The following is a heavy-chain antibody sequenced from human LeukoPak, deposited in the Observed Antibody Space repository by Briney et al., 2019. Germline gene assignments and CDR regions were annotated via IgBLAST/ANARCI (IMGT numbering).Heavy chain of an antibody. V-gene: IGHV4-59*02. CDR1: SVSVSSYY. CDR3: ALSGGNSPFDY. Sequence: SETLSLTCTVSSVSVSSYYCAWIRQPPGKGLEWIGDIYYSGSTNYNPSLKSRVTISVDTSKNLFSLNLTSMPAADTAMYYCALSGGNSPFDYWGQGTLVTVSS. J-gene: IGHJ4*02. D-gene: IGHD4-23*01. CDR2: IYYSGST.